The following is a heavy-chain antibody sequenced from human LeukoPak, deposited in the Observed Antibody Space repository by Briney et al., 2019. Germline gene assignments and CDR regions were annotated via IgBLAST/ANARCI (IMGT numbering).Heavy chain of an antibody. CDR3: ARALSSSWTHYYYGMDV. V-gene: IGHV3-11*01. Sequence: GGSLRLSCAASGFTFSDYYMSWIRQAPGKGLEWVSYISSSGSTIYYADSVKGRFTISRDNAKNSLHLQMNSLRAEDTAVYYCARALSSSWTHYYYGMDVWGQGTTVTVSS. CDR1: GFTFSDYY. J-gene: IGHJ6*02. D-gene: IGHD6-13*01. CDR2: ISSSGSTI.